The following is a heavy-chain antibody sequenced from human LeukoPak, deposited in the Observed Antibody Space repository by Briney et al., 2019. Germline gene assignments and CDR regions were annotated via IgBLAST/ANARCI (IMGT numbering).Heavy chain of an antibody. J-gene: IGHJ3*02. CDR2: INWNGGRT. V-gene: IGHV3-20*04. Sequence: GGSLRLSCAASGFTLDDYGMSWVRHAPGKGVEWVCGINWNGGRTVYADCVKGRFNIYRDKGKNSVDVQMKSLRAEDTALYYCARALWSGYYAIYWGAFDIWGQGTMVTVSS. D-gene: IGHD3-3*01. CDR1: GFTLDDYG. CDR3: ARALWSGYYAIYWGAFDI.